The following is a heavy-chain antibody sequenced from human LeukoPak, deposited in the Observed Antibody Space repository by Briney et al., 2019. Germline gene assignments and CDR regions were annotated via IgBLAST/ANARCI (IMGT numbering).Heavy chain of an antibody. D-gene: IGHD2-15*01. CDR3: AQVRSGYCSGGSCSGNYYYYYMDV. CDR1: GYTFASYG. V-gene: IGHV1-18*01. Sequence: ASVKVSCKASGYTFASYGLSWVRQAPGQGLEWMGWISAYNGNTNYAQKLQGRVTMTTDTSTSTAYMELRSLRSDDTAVYYCAQVRSGYCSGGSCSGNYYYYYMDVWGKGTTVTVSS. CDR2: ISAYNGNT. J-gene: IGHJ6*03.